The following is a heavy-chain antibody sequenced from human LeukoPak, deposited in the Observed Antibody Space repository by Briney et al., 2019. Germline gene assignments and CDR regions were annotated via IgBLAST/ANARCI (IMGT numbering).Heavy chain of an antibody. Sequence: PSETLSLTCTVSGGSISSYYWSWIRQPPGKGLEWIGYIYYSGSTNYNPSLKSRVTMSVDTSKNQFSLKLSSVTAADTAVYYCASSYYYDSSGNYYYYGMDVWGQGTTVTVSS. CDR1: GGSISSYY. V-gene: IGHV4-59*08. CDR3: ASSYYYDSSGNYYYYGMDV. D-gene: IGHD3-22*01. J-gene: IGHJ6*02. CDR2: IYYSGST.